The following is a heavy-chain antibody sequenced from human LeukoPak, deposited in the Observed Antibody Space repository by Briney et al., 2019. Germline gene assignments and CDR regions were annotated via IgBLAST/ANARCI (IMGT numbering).Heavy chain of an antibody. D-gene: IGHD3-10*01. J-gene: IGHJ4*02. CDR3: ARDYYYGSGSLSYFDY. CDR1: GGTFSSYA. CDR2: IIPILGIA. V-gene: IGHV1-69*04. Sequence: SVKVSCKASGGTFSSYAISWVRQAPGQGLEWMGRIIPILGIANYAQKFQGRVTITADKSTSTAYMELSSLRSEDTAAYYCARDYYYGSGSLSYFDYWGQGTLVTVSS.